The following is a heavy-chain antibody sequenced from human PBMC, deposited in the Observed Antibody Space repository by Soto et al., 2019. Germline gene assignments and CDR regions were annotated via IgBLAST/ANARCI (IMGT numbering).Heavy chain of an antibody. CDR2: INHSGST. J-gene: IGHJ4*02. V-gene: IGHV4-34*01. Sequence: SETLSLTCAFYGGSFIGYYWVWIRQPPGKGLEWIGEINHSGSTNYNPSLKSRVTISVDTSKNQFSLKLSSVTAADTAVYYCARGMVRGVMSGLDYWGQGTLVTVSS. CDR1: GGSFIGYY. D-gene: IGHD3-10*01. CDR3: ARGMVRGVMSGLDY.